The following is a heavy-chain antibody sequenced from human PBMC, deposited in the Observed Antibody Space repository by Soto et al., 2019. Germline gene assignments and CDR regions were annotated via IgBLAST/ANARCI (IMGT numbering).Heavy chain of an antibody. CDR2: IWYDGSNK. CDR3: ARSGEWLRLGWFDP. CDR1: GFTFSSYG. J-gene: IGHJ5*02. D-gene: IGHD6-19*01. V-gene: IGHV3-33*01. Sequence: SGGGVVQPGRSLRLSCAASGFTFSSYGMHWVRQAPGKGLEWVAVIWYDGSNKYYADSVKGRFTISRDNSKNTLYLQMNSLRAEDTAVYYCARSGEWLRLGWFDPWGQGTLVTVSS.